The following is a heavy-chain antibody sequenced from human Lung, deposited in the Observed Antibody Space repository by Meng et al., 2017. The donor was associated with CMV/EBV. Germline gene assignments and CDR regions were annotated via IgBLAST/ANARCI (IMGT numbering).Heavy chain of an antibody. V-gene: IGHV4-59*01. CDR2: IYYSGAT. J-gene: IGHJ6*02. D-gene: IGHD2-15*01. Sequence: SETLSLTCSVFGHPITTYYWSCVRQAPGKGLEWIGYIYYSGATNYNPSLKSRLTISMDTSKNQFSLELRSVTAADTAIYYCARDRAAVGYYYYAMDAWGQGTTVTVSS. CDR1: GHPITTYY. CDR3: ARDRAAVGYYYYAMDA.